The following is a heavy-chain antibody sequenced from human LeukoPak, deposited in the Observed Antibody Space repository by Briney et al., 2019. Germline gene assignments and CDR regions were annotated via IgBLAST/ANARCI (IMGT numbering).Heavy chain of an antibody. CDR3: AKDHTGSYYPNWFDP. D-gene: IGHD3-10*01. J-gene: IGHJ5*02. V-gene: IGHV3-30*18. Sequence: GGSLRLSCAAAGFTFSSYGMHWVRQAPGKGLEWVAVISYDGSNKYYADSVKGRFTISRDNSKNTLYLQMNSLRPAVTAVYYCAKDHTGSYYPNWFDPWGQGTRVTVSS. CDR2: ISYDGSNK. CDR1: GFTFSSYG.